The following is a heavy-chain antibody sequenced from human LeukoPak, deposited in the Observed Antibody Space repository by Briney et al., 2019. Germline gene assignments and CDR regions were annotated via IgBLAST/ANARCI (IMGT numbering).Heavy chain of an antibody. CDR1: GGSISSYY. V-gene: IGHV4-34*01. Sequence: PSETLSLTCTVSGGSISSYYWSWIRQPPGKGLEWIGEINHSGSTNYNPSLKSRVTISVDTSKNQFSLKLSSVTAADTAVYYCARQDDILTGYYRATRGYFDYWGQGTLVTVSS. D-gene: IGHD3-9*01. CDR2: INHSGST. CDR3: ARQDDILTGYYRATRGYFDY. J-gene: IGHJ4*02.